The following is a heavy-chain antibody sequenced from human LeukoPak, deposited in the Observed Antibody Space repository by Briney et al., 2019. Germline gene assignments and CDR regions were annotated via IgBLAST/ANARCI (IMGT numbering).Heavy chain of an antibody. CDR2: IYHSRST. V-gene: IGHV4-38-2*01. J-gene: IGHJ4*02. D-gene: IGHD6-19*01. CDR1: GYSISSGYY. Sequence: SETLSLTCAVSGYSISSGYYWGWIRQPPGKGLEWIGSIYHSRSTYYNPSLKSRVTISVDTSKNQFSLKLSSVTAADTAVYYCARRGQWLVFDYWGQGTLVTVSS. CDR3: ARRGQWLVFDY.